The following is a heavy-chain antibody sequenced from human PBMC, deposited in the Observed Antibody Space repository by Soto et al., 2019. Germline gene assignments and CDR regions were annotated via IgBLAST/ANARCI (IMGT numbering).Heavy chain of an antibody. Sequence: ELQLVESGGGLVQPGGSLRLSCAASGFIFSSYWMSWVRQAPGKGLEWVANIKQDGSEKYYVDSVKGRFTISRDNAENSLYLQMNALRAEDTAVYYCARCVSAVPGTYWGQGTLLTVSS. D-gene: IGHD6-19*01. J-gene: IGHJ4*02. CDR3: ARCVSAVPGTY. CDR2: IKQDGSEK. V-gene: IGHV3-7*01. CDR1: GFIFSSYW.